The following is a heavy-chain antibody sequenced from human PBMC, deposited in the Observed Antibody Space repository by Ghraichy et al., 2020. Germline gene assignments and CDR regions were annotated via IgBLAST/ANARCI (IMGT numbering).Heavy chain of an antibody. V-gene: IGHV3-74*01. CDR1: GFTFSSYW. J-gene: IGHJ4*02. Sequence: GGSLRLSCAASGFTFSSYWMHWVRQAPGKGLVWVSRINSDGSSTSYADSVKGRFTISRDNAKNTLYLQMNSLRAEDTAVYYCARDTYGDMGGDTAYFDYWGQGTLVTVSS. D-gene: IGHD4-17*01. CDR3: ARDTYGDMGGDTAYFDY. CDR2: INSDGSST.